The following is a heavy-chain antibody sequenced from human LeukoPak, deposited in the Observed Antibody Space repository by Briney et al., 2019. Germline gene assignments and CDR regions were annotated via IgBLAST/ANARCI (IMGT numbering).Heavy chain of an antibody. Sequence: ASVKVSCKASGYTFTGYYMHWVRQAPGQGLEWMGWINPNSGGTNYAQKFQGRVTMTRDTSISTAYMELSSLRSEDTAVYYCARDNDSRDPPHFDYWGQGTLVTVSS. J-gene: IGHJ4*02. V-gene: IGHV1-2*02. D-gene: IGHD3-16*01. CDR2: INPNSGGT. CDR3: ARDNDSRDPPHFDY. CDR1: GYTFTGYY.